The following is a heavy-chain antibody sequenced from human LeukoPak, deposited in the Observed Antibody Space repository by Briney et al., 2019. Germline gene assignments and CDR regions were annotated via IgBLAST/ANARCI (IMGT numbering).Heavy chain of an antibody. Sequence: GASVKVSCKVSGYTLTELSMHWVRQAPGKGLEWMGGFDPEDGETIYAQKFQGRVTMTRNTSISTAYMELSSLRSEDTAVYYCARGPGWLRLGPFWGQGTLVTVSS. CDR1: GYTLTELS. CDR2: FDPEDGET. J-gene: IGHJ4*02. V-gene: IGHV1-24*01. D-gene: IGHD5-12*01. CDR3: ARGPGWLRLGPF.